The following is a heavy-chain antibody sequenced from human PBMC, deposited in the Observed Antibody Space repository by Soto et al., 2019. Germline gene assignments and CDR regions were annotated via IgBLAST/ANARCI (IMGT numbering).Heavy chain of an antibody. CDR2: IDPSDSYT. J-gene: IGHJ6*02. D-gene: IGHD3-10*01. CDR3: ARKSLGFGELPYGMDV. V-gene: IGHV5-10-1*01. CDR1: GYSFTSYW. Sequence: RGESLKISCKGSGYSFTSYWISWVRQMPGKGLEWMGRIDPSDSYTNYSPSFQGHVTISADKSISTAYLQWSSLKASDTAMYYCARKSLGFGELPYGMDVWGQGTTVTVSS.